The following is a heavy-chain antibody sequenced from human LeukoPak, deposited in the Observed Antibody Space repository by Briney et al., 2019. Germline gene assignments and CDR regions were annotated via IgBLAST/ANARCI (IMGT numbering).Heavy chain of an antibody. Sequence: SETLSLTCTVSGASISPYYWSWIRQPPGKGLEWIGYIYTSGSTKYNPSLKSRVTISVDTSKNQFSLKLSSVTAADTAVYYCARHSIAAAGHFQHWRQGTLVTVSS. CDR3: ARHSIAAAGHFQH. CDR2: IYTSGST. V-gene: IGHV4-4*09. J-gene: IGHJ1*01. CDR1: GASISPYY. D-gene: IGHD6-13*01.